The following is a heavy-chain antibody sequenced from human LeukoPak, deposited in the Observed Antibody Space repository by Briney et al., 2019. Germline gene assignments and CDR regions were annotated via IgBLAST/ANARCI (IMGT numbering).Heavy chain of an antibody. Sequence: PSETLSLTCNVSGVSISSTTYYWGWIRQPPGKGLEWIGSIFYSGSAYYNPSLKSRLAIPLDTSKNQFSLRLTSVTAADTGVYFSARIGHGANSHLKWYFDLWGRGTLVTVSS. CDR2: IFYSGSA. D-gene: IGHD4-23*01. V-gene: IGHV4-39*01. CDR3: ARIGHGANSHLKWYFDL. J-gene: IGHJ2*01. CDR1: GVSISSTTYY.